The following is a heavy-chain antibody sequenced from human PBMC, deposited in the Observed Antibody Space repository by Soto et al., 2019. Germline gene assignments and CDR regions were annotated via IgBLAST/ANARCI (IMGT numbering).Heavy chain of an antibody. CDR2: ISYDGSNK. Sequence: GGSLRLSCAASGFTFSSYAMHWVRQAPGKGLEWVAVISYDGSNKYYADSVKGRFTISRDNSKNTLYLQMNSLRAEDTGVYYCARDHKRILVHPHFDYWGQGTLVTVSS. J-gene: IGHJ4*02. CDR3: ARDHKRILVHPHFDY. CDR1: GFTFSSYA. D-gene: IGHD2-15*01. V-gene: IGHV3-30*04.